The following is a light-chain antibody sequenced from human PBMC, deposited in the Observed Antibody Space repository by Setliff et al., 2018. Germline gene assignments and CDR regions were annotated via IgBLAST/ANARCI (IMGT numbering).Light chain of an antibody. Sequence: QSALPQPPSASGSPGQSVIISCTGTSSDIDYNHVSWYQQYPGKGPKLIIYEVVKRPSGVPDRFSGSKSGNTASLTVSGLQAGDEADYYCSSYAGTYNWVFGGGTQRTVL. CDR3: SSYAGTYNWV. V-gene: IGLV2-8*01. J-gene: IGLJ3*02. CDR2: EVV. CDR1: SSDIDYNH.